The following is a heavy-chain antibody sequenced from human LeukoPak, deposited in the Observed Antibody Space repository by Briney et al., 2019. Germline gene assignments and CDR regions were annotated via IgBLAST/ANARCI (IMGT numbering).Heavy chain of an antibody. D-gene: IGHD1-14*01. CDR2: INDRGYT. CDR1: GVSFSGYH. CDR3: ARDPTTEVDVPYYFDF. J-gene: IGHJ4*02. Sequence: PSETLSLTCAVYGVSFSGYHWNWIRQSPEKGLEWIGEINDRGYTNYNPSLKSRFTISVDTSKKQFSLKLSSVTAADTAVYYCARDPTTEVDVPYYFDFWGQGTLVAVSS. V-gene: IGHV4-34*01.